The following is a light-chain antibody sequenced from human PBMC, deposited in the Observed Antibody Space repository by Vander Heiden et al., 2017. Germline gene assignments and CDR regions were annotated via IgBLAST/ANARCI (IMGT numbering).Light chain of an antibody. CDR3: CSYAGSYTHV. CDR2: DVN. CDR1: SSDVGGYNY. J-gene: IGLJ1*01. V-gene: IGLV2-11*01. Sequence: QSALTQPRSVSASPGQSVTISCTVTSSDVGGYNYASWYQQHPGKAPKFLIYDVNKRPSGVPDRFSGSKSGNTASLTISGLQAEDEADYYCCSYAGSYTHVFGSGTKVTVL.